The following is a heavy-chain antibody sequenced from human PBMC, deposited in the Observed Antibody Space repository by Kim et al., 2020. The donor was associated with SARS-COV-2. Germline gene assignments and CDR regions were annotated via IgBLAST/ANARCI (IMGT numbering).Heavy chain of an antibody. V-gene: IGHV1-69*13. J-gene: IGHJ4*02. CDR2: ILPIFGTT. CDR3: ARDVVTFGGARFDY. CDR1: EGTSRNFA. Sequence: SVKVSCKASEGTSRNFAVNWVRQAPGQGLEWMGVILPIFGTTNYAQRFQGRVTITADESTNTAYMELASLRSEDTAIYYCARDVVTFGGARFDYWGQGTLLTVSS. D-gene: IGHD3-16*01.